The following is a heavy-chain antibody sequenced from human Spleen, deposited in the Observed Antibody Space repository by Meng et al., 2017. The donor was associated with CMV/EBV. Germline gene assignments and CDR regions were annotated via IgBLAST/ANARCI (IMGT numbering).Heavy chain of an antibody. CDR3: TTWGAYCGGDCYPPRAYWYFDL. Sequence: GGSLRLSCAASGFTFSGSAMHWVRQASGKGLEWVGRIRSKANSYATAYAASVKGRFTISRDDSKNTAYLQMNSLKTEDTAVYYCTTWGAYCGGDCYPPRAYWYFDLWGRGTLVTVSS. J-gene: IGHJ2*01. D-gene: IGHD2-21*01. CDR2: IRSKANSYAT. CDR1: GFTFSGSA. V-gene: IGHV3-73*01.